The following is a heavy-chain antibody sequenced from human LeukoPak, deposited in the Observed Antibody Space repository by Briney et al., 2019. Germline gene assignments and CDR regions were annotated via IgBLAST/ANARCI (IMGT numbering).Heavy chain of an antibody. Sequence: PGGSLRLSCAASGFTFSSYSMNWVRQAPGKGLEWVSYISSSSSTIYYADSVKGRFTISRDNAKNSLYLQMNSLRAEDTAVYYCARDLIVGATSVPYFFDYWGQGTLVTVSS. CDR2: ISSSSSTI. CDR3: ARDLIVGATSVPYFFDY. V-gene: IGHV3-48*01. J-gene: IGHJ4*02. CDR1: GFTFSSYS. D-gene: IGHD1-26*01.